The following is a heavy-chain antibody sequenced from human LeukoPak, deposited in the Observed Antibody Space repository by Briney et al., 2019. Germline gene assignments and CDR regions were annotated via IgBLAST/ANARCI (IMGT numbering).Heavy chain of an antibody. Sequence: GGSLRLSCAASGFTFSSYWMSWVRQAPGKGLEWLANIKQDGSEKYYVDSVKGRFTISRDNAKNSLYLQMNSLRAEDTAVYYCARDTGERSSEVSWFDPWGQGTLVTVSS. CDR3: ARDTGERSSEVSWFDP. CDR1: GFTFSSYW. J-gene: IGHJ5*02. CDR2: IKQDGSEK. D-gene: IGHD3-10*01. V-gene: IGHV3-7*01.